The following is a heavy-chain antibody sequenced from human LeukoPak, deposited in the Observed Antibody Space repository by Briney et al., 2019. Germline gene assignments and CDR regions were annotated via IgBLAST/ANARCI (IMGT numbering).Heavy chain of an antibody. J-gene: IGHJ3*02. CDR1: AGTFSRYA. Sequence: GASVKVSCKASAGTFSRYAISWVRQAPGQGLEWMGRITLMSATPSQSQWIQGRVTITADKSTNTVYLDLSSLRSDDTALYFCAGDPPGTPVGFDIWGQGTMITVSS. D-gene: IGHD3-10*01. V-gene: IGHV1-69*06. CDR3: AGDPPGTPVGFDI. CDR2: ITLMSATP.